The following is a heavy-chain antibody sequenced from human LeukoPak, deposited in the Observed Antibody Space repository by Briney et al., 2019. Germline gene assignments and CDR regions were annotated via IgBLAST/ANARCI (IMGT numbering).Heavy chain of an antibody. CDR3: ARLRGYSGYVVS. J-gene: IGHJ5*02. CDR2: INHSGST. Sequence: SETLSLTCAVYGGSFSGYYWSWIRQPLGKGLEWIGEINHSGSTNYNPSLKSRVTISVDTSKNQFSLKLSSVTAADTAVYYCARLRGYSGYVVSWGQGTLVTVSS. D-gene: IGHD5-12*01. V-gene: IGHV4-34*01. CDR1: GGSFSGYY.